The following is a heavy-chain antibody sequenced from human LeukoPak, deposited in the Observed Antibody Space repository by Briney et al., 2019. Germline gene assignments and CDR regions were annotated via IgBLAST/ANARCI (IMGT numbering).Heavy chain of an antibody. Sequence: GGSLRLSCAASGFTFSSYSMNWVRQAPGKGLEWVSSISNSSSYIYYADSVKGRFTISRDNAKNSLYLQMNSLRAEDTAVYYCARVPPLGYCSGGSCLLYYYYMDVWGKGTTVTVSS. D-gene: IGHD2-15*01. CDR1: GFTFSSYS. CDR3: ARVPPLGYCSGGSCLLYYYYMDV. V-gene: IGHV3-21*01. J-gene: IGHJ6*03. CDR2: ISNSSSYI.